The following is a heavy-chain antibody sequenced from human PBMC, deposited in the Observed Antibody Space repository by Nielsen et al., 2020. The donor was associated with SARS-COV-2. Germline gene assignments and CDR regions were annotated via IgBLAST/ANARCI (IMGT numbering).Heavy chain of an antibody. V-gene: IGHV3-30*18. CDR2: ISYDGSNK. CDR1: GFTFSSYG. J-gene: IGHJ3*02. D-gene: IGHD3-22*01. CDR3: AKDSGTITMIVVVLEPAFDI. Sequence: GESLKISCAASGFTFSSYGMHWVRQAPGKGLEWVAVISYDGSNKYYADSVKGRFTISRDNSKNTLYQQINSLRAEDTAVYYCAKDSGTITMIVVVLEPAFDIWGQGTMVTVSS.